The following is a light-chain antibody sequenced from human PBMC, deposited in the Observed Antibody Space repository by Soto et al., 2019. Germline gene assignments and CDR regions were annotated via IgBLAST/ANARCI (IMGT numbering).Light chain of an antibody. V-gene: IGKV3-15*01. CDR3: QQYYNWPLT. CDR1: ENVKFN. J-gene: IGKJ5*01. Sequence: EILLTQSPATLSVSPGERATLSCRASENVKFNLAWYQQRPGQAPRLLFYNASTRAPSFPARFSGSGSGTDYILTITGLQSEALAIHYCQQYYNWPLTLGQGTRLEIK. CDR2: NAS.